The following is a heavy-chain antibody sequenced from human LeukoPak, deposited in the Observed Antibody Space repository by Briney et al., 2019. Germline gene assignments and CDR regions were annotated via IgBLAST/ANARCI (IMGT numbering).Heavy chain of an antibody. D-gene: IGHD2-2*01. CDR2: ISAYSGNT. CDR3: ARDIATVVHQD. V-gene: IGHV1-18*01. J-gene: IGHJ4*02. Sequence: ASVRVSCKASGYTFTNYGITWVRQAPGQGLEWMGWISAYSGNTNYVQKFQGRVTMATDTSTSTAYMELGSLRSDDTAVYYCARDIATVVHQDWGQGTLVTVSS. CDR1: GYTFTNYG.